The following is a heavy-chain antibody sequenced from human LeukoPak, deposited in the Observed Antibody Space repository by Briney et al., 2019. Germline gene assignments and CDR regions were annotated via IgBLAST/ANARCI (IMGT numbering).Heavy chain of an antibody. CDR1: GFTFINYW. Sequence: QTGGSLRLSCAASGFTFINYWMSWVRQAPGKGLEWVANIKPDESEKYYVDSVKGRFTISRDNAKKLLYLQMNSLRVDDTAVYYCSRGLIRADSWGQGTLVTVSS. CDR2: IKPDESEK. J-gene: IGHJ4*02. V-gene: IGHV3-7*01. D-gene: IGHD3-22*01. CDR3: SRGLIRADS.